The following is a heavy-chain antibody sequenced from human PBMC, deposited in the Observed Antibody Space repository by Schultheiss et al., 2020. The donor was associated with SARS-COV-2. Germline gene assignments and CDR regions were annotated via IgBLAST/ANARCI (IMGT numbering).Heavy chain of an antibody. CDR3: VREASREVPAAKEDRAYYYYGMDV. CDR2: IWYDGSNK. CDR1: GFTFSSYG. D-gene: IGHD2-2*01. Sequence: GESLKISCAASGFTFSSYGMHWVRQAPGKGLEWVAVIWYDGSNKYYADSVKGRFTISRDNSKNTLYLQMNSLRAEDTVVYYCVREASREVPAAKEDRAYYYYGMDVWGQGTTVTVSS. J-gene: IGHJ6*02. V-gene: IGHV3-33*01.